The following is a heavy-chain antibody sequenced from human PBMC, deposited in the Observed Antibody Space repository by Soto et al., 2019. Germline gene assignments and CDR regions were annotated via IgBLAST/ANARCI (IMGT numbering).Heavy chain of an antibody. CDR1: GGTFSSYT. D-gene: IGHD2-15*01. CDR3: ARSYCSVGSCPNYHYYFMDV. CDR2: IIPILGIA. J-gene: IGHJ6*03. V-gene: IGHV1-69*02. Sequence: GASVKVSCKASGGTFSSYTISWVRQAPGQGLEWMGRIIPILGIANYAQKFQGRVTITADKSTSTAYMELSSLRSEDTAVYYCARSYCSVGSCPNYHYYFMDVSSKGSSDTGSS.